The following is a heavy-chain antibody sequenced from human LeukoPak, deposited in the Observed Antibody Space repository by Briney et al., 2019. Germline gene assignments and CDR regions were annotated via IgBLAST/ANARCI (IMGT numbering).Heavy chain of an antibody. Sequence: GGSLRLSCAASGFTFSSYDMHWVRQATGKGLEWVSAIGTAGDTYYPGSVKGRFTISRENAKNSLYLQMNSLRAGDTAVYYCARGLATVTTIPLDAFDIWGQGTMVTVSS. CDR1: GFTFSSYD. J-gene: IGHJ3*02. CDR2: IGTAGDT. CDR3: ARGLATVTTIPLDAFDI. D-gene: IGHD4-17*01. V-gene: IGHV3-13*01.